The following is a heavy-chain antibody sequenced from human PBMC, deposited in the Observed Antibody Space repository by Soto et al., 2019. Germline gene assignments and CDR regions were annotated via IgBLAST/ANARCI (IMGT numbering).Heavy chain of an antibody. Sequence: ASVKVSCKVSGYTLTELSMHWVRQAPGKGLEWMGGFDPEDGETIYAQKFQGRVTMTEDTSTDTAYMELSSLRSEDTAVYYCATAEGYSSGWATVGYYYGMDVWGQGTTVTVSS. CDR2: FDPEDGET. D-gene: IGHD6-19*01. V-gene: IGHV1-24*01. CDR1: GYTLTELS. CDR3: ATAEGYSSGWATVGYYYGMDV. J-gene: IGHJ6*02.